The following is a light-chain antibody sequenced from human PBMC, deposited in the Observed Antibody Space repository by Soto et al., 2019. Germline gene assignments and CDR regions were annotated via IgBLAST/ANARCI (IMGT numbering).Light chain of an antibody. V-gene: IGKV3-20*01. J-gene: IGKJ1*01. CDR2: GAS. Sequence: EIVLTQSPGTLSLAPGERATLSCRASQIVSSSYLAWYQQKPGQAPRLLIYGASSRATGIPDRFSGSGSGTDFPLTISRQEPEDFAVFYCQQYDTSPLTFGQGTKVEIK. CDR3: QQYDTSPLT. CDR1: QIVSSSY.